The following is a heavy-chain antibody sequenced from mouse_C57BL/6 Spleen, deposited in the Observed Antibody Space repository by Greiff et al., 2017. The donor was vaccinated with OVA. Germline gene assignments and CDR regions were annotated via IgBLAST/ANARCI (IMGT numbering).Heavy chain of an antibody. CDR2: IHPNSGST. D-gene: IGHD1-1*01. CDR3: ARYTTGVATEAMDY. V-gene: IGHV1-64*01. CDR1: GYTFTSYW. Sequence: QVQLQQPGAELVKPGASVKLSCKASGYTFTSYWLHWVKQRPGQGLEWIGMIHPNSGSTNYNEKFKSKATLTVDKSSSTAYMLLSSLTSEVSAVDTGARYTTGVATEAMDYWGQGTSVTVSS. J-gene: IGHJ4*01.